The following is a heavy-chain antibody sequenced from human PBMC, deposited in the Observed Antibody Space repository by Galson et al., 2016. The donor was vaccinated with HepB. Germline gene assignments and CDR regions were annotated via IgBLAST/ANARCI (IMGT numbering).Heavy chain of an antibody. V-gene: IGHV3-30*03. CDR1: GFTFRNHG. J-gene: IGHJ4*02. CDR3: ARASDSSGANPFDY. CDR2: ISYNGNDK. Sequence: SLRLSCAVSGFTFRNHGMHWVRQAPGKGLEWVALISYNGNDKYYADSVKGRFTISRDNSMNTLYLQMNSLRGEDTAVYYCARASDSSGANPFDYWGQGTLVTVSS. D-gene: IGHD3-22*01.